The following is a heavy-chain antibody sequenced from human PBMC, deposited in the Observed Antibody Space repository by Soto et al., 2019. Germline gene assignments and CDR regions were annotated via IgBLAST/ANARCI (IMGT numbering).Heavy chain of an antibody. J-gene: IGHJ6*02. Sequence: GGSMRLSCAASGFTFSDYYMNWVRPAPGKGLEWVSYISSSGSTIYYADSVKGRFTISRDNAKNSLYLQMNSLRAEDTAVYYCARDGYSYGYYYGMDVWGQGTTVTVSS. CDR1: GFTFSDYY. CDR3: ARDGYSYGYYYGMDV. V-gene: IGHV3-11*04. CDR2: ISSSGSTI. D-gene: IGHD5-18*01.